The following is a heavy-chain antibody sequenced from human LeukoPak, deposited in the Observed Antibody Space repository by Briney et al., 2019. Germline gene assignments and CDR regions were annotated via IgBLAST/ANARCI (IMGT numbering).Heavy chain of an antibody. D-gene: IGHD4-17*01. V-gene: IGHV4-31*02. J-gene: IGHJ5*02. CDR1: GGSISGGGYY. CDR3: ARDKVTVTGNWFDP. Sequence: PSETLSLTCTVSGGSISGGGYYWSWVRQFPGRGLEWIGYIYYTGSTYYNPSLKSRVSISVDTSKGQFSLHLSSVTAEDTAVYYCARDKVTVTGNWFDPWGQGTLVTVSS. CDR2: IYYTGST.